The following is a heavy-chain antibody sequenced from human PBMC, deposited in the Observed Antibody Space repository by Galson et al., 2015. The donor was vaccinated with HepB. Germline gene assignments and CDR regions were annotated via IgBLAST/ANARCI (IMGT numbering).Heavy chain of an antibody. CDR3: ARVLPELYSYGYRGWFDP. Sequence: SVKVSCKASGYTFTGYYMHWVRQAPGQGLEWMGWINPNSGGTNYAQKFQGRVTMTRDTSISTAYMELSRLRSDDTAVYYCARVLPELYSYGYRGWFDPWGQGTLVTVSS. CDR2: INPNSGGT. J-gene: IGHJ5*02. V-gene: IGHV1-2*02. D-gene: IGHD5-18*01. CDR1: GYTFTGYY.